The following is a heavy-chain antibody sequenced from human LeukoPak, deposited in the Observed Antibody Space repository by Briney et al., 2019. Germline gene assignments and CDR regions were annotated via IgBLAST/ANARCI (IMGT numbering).Heavy chain of an antibody. D-gene: IGHD1-26*01. Sequence: GGSLRLSCAASGFTFSSHWMHWVRQAPGKGLVWVSRISGDGSSTSYADSVKGRFTISRDNAKNTLYLQMNSLRAEDTAVYYCAGGPRYSGNLLPGGDWGQGTLVTVSS. CDR3: AGGPRYSGNLLPGGD. CDR1: GFTFSSHW. J-gene: IGHJ4*02. CDR2: ISGDGSST. V-gene: IGHV3-74*01.